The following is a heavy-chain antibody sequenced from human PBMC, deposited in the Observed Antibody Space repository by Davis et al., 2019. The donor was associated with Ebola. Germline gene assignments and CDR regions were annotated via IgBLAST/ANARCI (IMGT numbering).Heavy chain of an antibody. V-gene: IGHV3-23*01. J-gene: IGHJ4*02. Sequence: GESLKISCAASGFTFYNYAMSWVRHAPGKGLEWVSSVSGSGGRTYYADSVKGGFTISRDNSKNTLYLQRNSLRAEDTAVYYCANSRSTWADYFDYWGQGTLVTVSS. CDR3: ANSRSTWADYFDY. D-gene: IGHD7-27*01. CDR1: GFTFYNYA. CDR2: VSGSGGRT.